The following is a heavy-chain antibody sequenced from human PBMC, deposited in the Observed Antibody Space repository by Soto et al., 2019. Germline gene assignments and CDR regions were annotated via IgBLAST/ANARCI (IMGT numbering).Heavy chain of an antibody. CDR3: ASAAREYYYYGMDV. V-gene: IGHV3-23*01. CDR2: ISGSGGST. CDR1: GFTFSSYA. Sequence: QPVGSLRLSCAASGFTFSSYAMNWVRQAPGKGLEWVSAISGSGGSTNYADSVKGRFIISRDNSKNTLYLQMNSLRAEDTAVYYCASAAREYYYYGMDVWGQGTTDTGSS. J-gene: IGHJ6*02.